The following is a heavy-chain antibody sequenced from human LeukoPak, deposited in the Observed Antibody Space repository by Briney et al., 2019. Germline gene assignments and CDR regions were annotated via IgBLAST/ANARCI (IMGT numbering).Heavy chain of an antibody. V-gene: IGHV5-51*01. D-gene: IGHD5-12*01. J-gene: IGHJ4*02. CDR1: GYTFTNYW. Sequence: GESLKISFKASGYTFTNYWIGWVRQMPGKGLEWMGIIYPGDSDTRYSPSFQGQVTISVDKSISTAYLQWSSLKASDTAMYYCARRFNYRGYDDYWGQGTLVTVSS. CDR2: IYPGDSDT. CDR3: ARRFNYRGYDDY.